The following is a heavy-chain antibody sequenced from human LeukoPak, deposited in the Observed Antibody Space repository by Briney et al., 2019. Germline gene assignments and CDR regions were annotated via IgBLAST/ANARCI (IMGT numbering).Heavy chain of an antibody. CDR1: GFPFNTHW. CDR2: INSDGSST. J-gene: IGHJ3*01. CDR3: ARDFPGTEDAFDV. Sequence: GGSLRLSCVASGFPFNTHWMHWVRQAPGKGLVWVSHINSDGSSTNYTDSVKGRFTISRDNARNTLFLQMNGLRAEDTAVYYCARDFPGTEDAFDVWGQGTMVTVSS. V-gene: IGHV3-74*01.